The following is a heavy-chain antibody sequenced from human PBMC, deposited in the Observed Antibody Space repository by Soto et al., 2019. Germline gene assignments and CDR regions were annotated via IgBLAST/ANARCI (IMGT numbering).Heavy chain of an antibody. CDR2: INPSGGST. CDR1: GYTFTSYY. V-gene: IGHV1-46*03. Sequence: QVQLVQSGAEVKKPGASVKVSCKASGYTFTSYYMHWVRQAPGQGLEWMGIINPSGGSTSYAQKFKGRVTMTRDTSTSTVYMALSSLRSEDTAVYYCARYEYVWGSSHGMDVWGQGTTVTVSS. D-gene: IGHD3-16*01. J-gene: IGHJ6*02. CDR3: ARYEYVWGSSHGMDV.